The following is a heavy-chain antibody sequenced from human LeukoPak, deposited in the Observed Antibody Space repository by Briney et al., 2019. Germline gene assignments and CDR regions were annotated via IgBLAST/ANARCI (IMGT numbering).Heavy chain of an antibody. CDR2: IYYSGST. CDR1: GGSISSSSYY. Sequence: SETLSLTCTVSGGSISSSSYYWGWIRQPPGKGLEWIGSIYYSGSTYYNPSLKSRVTISVDTSKNQFSLKLSSVTAADTAVYYCARVLATSRWAPDYWGQGTLVTVSS. CDR3: ARVLATSRWAPDY. V-gene: IGHV4-39*07. D-gene: IGHD5-24*01. J-gene: IGHJ4*02.